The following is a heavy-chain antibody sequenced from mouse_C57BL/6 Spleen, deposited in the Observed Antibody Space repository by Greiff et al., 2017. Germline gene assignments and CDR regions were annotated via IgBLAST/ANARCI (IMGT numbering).Heavy chain of an antibody. D-gene: IGHD1-1*01. CDR3: TEDYGSSSDY. Sequence: VQLQQSGAELVRPGASVKLSCTASGFNIKDSYMHWVKQRPEQGLEWIGRIDPEDGDTEYAPKFQGKATMTADTSSNAAYLQLSSLTSEDTAVYYCTEDYGSSSDYWGQGTTLTVSS. V-gene: IGHV14-1*01. CDR2: IDPEDGDT. CDR1: GFNIKDSY. J-gene: IGHJ2*01.